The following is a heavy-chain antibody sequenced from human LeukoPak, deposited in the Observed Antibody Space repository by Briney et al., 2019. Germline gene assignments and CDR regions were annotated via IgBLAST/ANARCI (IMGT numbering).Heavy chain of an antibody. Sequence: GASVKVSCKASGGTFTSYDINWVRQATGQGLEWMGWMNPNSGNTGYAQKFQGRVTITRNTSISTAYMELSSLRSEDTAVYYCARGRKYYDSSGYNKLYYYYYMDVWGKGTTVTVSS. CDR1: GGTFTSYD. D-gene: IGHD3-22*01. V-gene: IGHV1-8*03. CDR2: MNPNSGNT. J-gene: IGHJ6*03. CDR3: ARGRKYYDSSGYNKLYYYYYMDV.